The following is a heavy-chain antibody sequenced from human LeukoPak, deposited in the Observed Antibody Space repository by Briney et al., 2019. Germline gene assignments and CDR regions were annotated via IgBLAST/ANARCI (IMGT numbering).Heavy chain of an antibody. CDR1: GGIFSKYG. V-gene: IGHV1-69*10. D-gene: IGHD6-13*01. CDR2: IIPTFDIA. Sequence: GASVKVSCKASGGIFSKYGISWVRQAPGQGLEWMGGIIPTFDIANYAQKFQGRVMISADKSTSTDYMELSSLRSDDTAVYYCARVSSGQQLVLHWFDPWGQGTLVTVSS. CDR3: ARVSSGQQLVLHWFDP. J-gene: IGHJ5*02.